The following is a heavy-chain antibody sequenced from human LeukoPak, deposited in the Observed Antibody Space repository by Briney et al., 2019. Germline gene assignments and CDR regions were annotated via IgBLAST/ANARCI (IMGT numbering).Heavy chain of an antibody. V-gene: IGHV1-2*02. D-gene: IGHD3-10*01. Sequence: ASVKVSCKASGYTFTGYYMHWVRQAPGQGLEWMGWINPNSGGTNYAQKFQGRATMTRDTSIGTAYMELSRLRSDDTAVYYCARVTYYYGSGSYALNPLFDYWGQGTLVTVSS. CDR2: INPNSGGT. CDR3: ARVTYYYGSGSYALNPLFDY. J-gene: IGHJ4*02. CDR1: GYTFTGYY.